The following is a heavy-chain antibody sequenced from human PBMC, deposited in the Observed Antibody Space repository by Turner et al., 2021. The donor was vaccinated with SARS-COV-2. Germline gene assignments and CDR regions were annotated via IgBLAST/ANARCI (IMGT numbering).Heavy chain of an antibody. V-gene: IGHV3-53*04. Sequence: EVQLVEAGGGLVKPGGSRRLSCSDSGVTVSSNYMSWVRQALWKGLYWVSVIYSGGSTFYADSVKSLFTISRHNSKNTLYLQMISLRAEDPTVYFCARGIWGDAFDIWGQGTMVTVSS. CDR2: IYSGGST. CDR1: GVTVSSNY. D-gene: IGHD3-16*01. J-gene: IGHJ3*02. CDR3: ARGIWGDAFDI.